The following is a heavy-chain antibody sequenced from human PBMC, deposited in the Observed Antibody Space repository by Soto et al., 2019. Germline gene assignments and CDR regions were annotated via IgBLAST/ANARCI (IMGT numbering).Heavy chain of an antibody. J-gene: IGHJ6*01. D-gene: IGHD3-22*01. V-gene: IGHV4-39*07. CDR1: GGAISSSSYH. CDR2: IHQSGSI. Sequence: SETLSLTCTVSGGAISSSSYHWGLIRQPPGKGLEWIGYIHQSGSILYNPSLKSRVTISVDTSKNQFSLHLSSVTAADTAVYSCAREDDGGDSLDVWGQGTTVTVSS. CDR3: AREDDGGDSLDV.